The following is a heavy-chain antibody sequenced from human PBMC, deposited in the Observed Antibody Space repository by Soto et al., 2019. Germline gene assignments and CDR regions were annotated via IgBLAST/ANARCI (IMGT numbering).Heavy chain of an antibody. CDR1: GYTFTSYF. CDR2: ISAYNGNT. J-gene: IGHJ6*02. CDR3: ARQNYYSGMDV. Sequence: QVQLVRSGAEVKKPGASVKVSCKASGYTFTSYFITWVRQAPGQGLEWMGWISAYNGNTNYAQMLQGRVTMTTDTSTATAYMEMRSLGSDDTAVYYCARQNYYSGMDVWGQGTTVTVSS. V-gene: IGHV1-18*01.